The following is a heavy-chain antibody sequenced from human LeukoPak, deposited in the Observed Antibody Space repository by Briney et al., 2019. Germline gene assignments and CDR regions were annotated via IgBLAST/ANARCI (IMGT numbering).Heavy chain of an antibody. CDR2: ITSSSTYI. V-gene: IGHV3-21*01. CDR1: GFTFNNYN. CDR3: ATGGYSYGYTFDY. Sequence: PGGSLRLSCAASGFTFNNYNMNWVRQAPGKALEWVSSITSSSTYIFYADSVKSRFTISRDNAKNSLYLQMNSLRAEDTAVYYCATGGYSYGYTFDYWGQGTLVTVSS. J-gene: IGHJ4*02. D-gene: IGHD5-18*01.